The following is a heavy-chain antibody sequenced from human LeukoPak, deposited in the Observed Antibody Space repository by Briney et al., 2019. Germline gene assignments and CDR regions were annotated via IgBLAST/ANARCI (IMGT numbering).Heavy chain of an antibody. V-gene: IGHV3-21*01. CDR2: ISSISSYI. Sequence: PGRSLRLSCAASGFTFSSYSVNWVRQAPGKGLEWVSSISSISSYIYYADSVKGRFTVSRDNAKNSLYLQMDSLRAEDTAVYYCARDPSGTYYPRVSGALDIWGQGTMVTVSS. D-gene: IGHD1-26*01. CDR1: GFTFSSYS. J-gene: IGHJ3*02. CDR3: ARDPSGTYYPRVSGALDI.